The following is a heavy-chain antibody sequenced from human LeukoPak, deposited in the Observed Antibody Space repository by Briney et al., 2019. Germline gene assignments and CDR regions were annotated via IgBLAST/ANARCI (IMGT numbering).Heavy chain of an antibody. J-gene: IGHJ4*02. D-gene: IGHD3-22*01. Sequence: GGSLRLSCAASGFTFSSYSMNWVRQAPGKGLEWVSSISSSSSYIYYADSVEGRFTISRDNAKNSLYLQMNSLRAEDTAVYYCARVSQVALDYYDSSGYAFDYWGQGTLVTVSS. CDR2: ISSSSSYI. CDR3: ARVSQVALDYYDSSGYAFDY. V-gene: IGHV3-21*01. CDR1: GFTFSSYS.